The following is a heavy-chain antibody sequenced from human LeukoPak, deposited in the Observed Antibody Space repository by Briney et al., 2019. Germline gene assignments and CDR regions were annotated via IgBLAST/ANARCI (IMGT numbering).Heavy chain of an antibody. V-gene: IGHV3-74*01. Sequence: GGSLRLPCAASGLTLSGNWMHWVRHAPGKALMWVSRINSDGSNTSYADSVKGRFTISRDNAKNTLYLQINSLRAEDTAVYYCARRDNYDYWGQGSLVTVSS. D-gene: IGHD2-15*01. CDR2: INSDGSNT. J-gene: IGHJ4*02. CDR1: GLTLSGNW. CDR3: ARRDNYDY.